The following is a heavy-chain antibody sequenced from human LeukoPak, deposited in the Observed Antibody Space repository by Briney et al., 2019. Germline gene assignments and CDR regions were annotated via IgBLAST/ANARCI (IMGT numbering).Heavy chain of an antibody. CDR1: GGSISSGDYY. CDR2: IYYSGST. D-gene: IGHD4-17*01. V-gene: IGHV4-30-4*01. Sequence: PSETLSLTCTDSGGSISSGDYYWSWIRQPPGTGLEWIGYIYYSGSTYYNPSLKSRVTISVDTSKNQFSLKLSSVTAADTAVYYCARVPLTVTTEYYFDYWGQGTLVTVSS. J-gene: IGHJ4*02. CDR3: ARVPLTVTTEYYFDY.